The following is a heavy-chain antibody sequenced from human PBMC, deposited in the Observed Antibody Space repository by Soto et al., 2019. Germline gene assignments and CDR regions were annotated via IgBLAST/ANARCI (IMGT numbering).Heavy chain of an antibody. J-gene: IGHJ6*02. D-gene: IGHD3-22*01. V-gene: IGHV3-30-3*01. Sequence: GGPLRVSCGASGFTFSSYSMHWVSQAPGKGLEWVAVTGYDGSKKYYADSVKGRFTISRDNSKNTLYLQMNSLRAEDTAVYYCARENYDSSGWFPPYPPEYGMDVWGQGTTVTVSS. CDR1: GFTFSSYS. CDR3: ARENYDSSGWFPPYPPEYGMDV. CDR2: TGYDGSKK.